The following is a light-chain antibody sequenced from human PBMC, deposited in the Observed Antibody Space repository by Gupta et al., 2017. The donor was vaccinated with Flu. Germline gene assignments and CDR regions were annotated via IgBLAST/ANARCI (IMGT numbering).Light chain of an antibody. J-gene: IGLJ7*01. CDR3: GKWDNSLSGCV. V-gene: IGLV1-51*02. CDR2: EDD. CDR1: SSNIVNNY. Sequence: VTISCSGSSSNIVNNYVSWYRQFQRKEPKRLIDEDDKRSSGIPDRFSSYKSGTYATRGINGLQTGDEADDYCGKWDNSLSGCVFGGGTKLTVL.